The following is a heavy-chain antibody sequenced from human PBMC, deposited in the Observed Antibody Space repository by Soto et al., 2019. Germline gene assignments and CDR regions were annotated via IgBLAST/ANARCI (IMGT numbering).Heavy chain of an antibody. CDR1: GDSVSSNSAA. D-gene: IGHD3-22*01. Sequence: SQTLSLTCAISGDSVSSNSAAWNWIRQSPSRGLEWLGRTYCRSKWYNDYAVSVKSRITINPDTSKNQFSLQLNSVTPEDTAVYYCARDEGYYDSSGYRGGAFDIWGQGTMVTVSS. CDR3: ARDEGYYDSSGYRGGAFDI. V-gene: IGHV6-1*01. CDR2: TYCRSKWYN. J-gene: IGHJ3*02.